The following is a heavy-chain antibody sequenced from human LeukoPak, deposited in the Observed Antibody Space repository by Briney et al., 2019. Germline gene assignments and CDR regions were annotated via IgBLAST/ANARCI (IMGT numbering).Heavy chain of an antibody. CDR2: ISYDGSNK. J-gene: IGHJ5*02. Sequence: GGSLRLSCAASGFTFSSYGMHWVRQAPGKGLEWVAVISYDGSNKYYADSVKGRFTISRDNSKNTLYLQMNSLRAEDTAVYYCARDMGASSSGSLDPWGQGTLVTVSS. CDR1: GFTFSSYG. D-gene: IGHD6-19*01. V-gene: IGHV3-30*03. CDR3: ARDMGASSSGSLDP.